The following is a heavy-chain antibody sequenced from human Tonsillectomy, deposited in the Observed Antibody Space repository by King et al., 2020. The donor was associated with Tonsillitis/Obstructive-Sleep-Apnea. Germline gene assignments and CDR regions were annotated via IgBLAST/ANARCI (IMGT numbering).Heavy chain of an antibody. CDR3: ARDQFDY. J-gene: IGHJ4*02. CDR1: GFTFSSYW. V-gene: IGHV3-74*03. Sequence: VQLVESGGGLVQPGGSLRLSCAASGFTFSSYWMHWVRQAPGKGLVGVSSNNSEGSSTTYADFVKGRFTISRDNAKNTLYLQMNSLRAEDTAVYYCARDQFDYWAREPWSPSPQ. CDR2: NNSEGSST.